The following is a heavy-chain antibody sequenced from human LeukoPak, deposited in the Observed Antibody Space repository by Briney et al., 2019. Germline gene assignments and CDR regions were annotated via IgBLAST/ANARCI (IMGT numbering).Heavy chain of an antibody. CDR3: ARQTAMGRSGDY. J-gene: IGHJ4*02. CDR1: GYSFTSYW. Sequence: GESLKISYKASGYSFTSYWIGWVRQMPGKGLEWMGIIDPSDSETRYTPSFQGQVTISVDKSLTTADLQWNSLKASDTAMYYCARQTAMGRSGDYWGQGTLVTVSS. V-gene: IGHV5-51*01. CDR2: IDPSDSET. D-gene: IGHD5-18*01.